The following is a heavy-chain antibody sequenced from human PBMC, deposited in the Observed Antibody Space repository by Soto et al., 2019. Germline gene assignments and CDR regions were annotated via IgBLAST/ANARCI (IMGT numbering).Heavy chain of an antibody. J-gene: IGHJ6*02. D-gene: IGHD2-2*02. CDR2: IYSGSST. CDR3: ARDRNTLYGMDV. V-gene: IGHV3-66*01. CDR1: GFTVSSNY. Sequence: GGSLRLSCAASGFTVSSNYMSWVRKAPGKGLEWVSFIYSGSSTYYADSVKGRFTISRDNSKNTLYLQMNSLRAEDTAVYYCARDRNTLYGMDVWGQRTTVTVSS.